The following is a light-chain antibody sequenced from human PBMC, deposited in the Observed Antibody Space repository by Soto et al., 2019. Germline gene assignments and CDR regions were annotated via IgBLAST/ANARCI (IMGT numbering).Light chain of an antibody. CDR2: GAS. CDR1: QTVSSGY. CDR3: QQYGSSPRT. V-gene: IGKV3-20*01. Sequence: EVVLTQSPGTLSLSPGERATLSCRASQTVSSGYLAWYQQKPGQSPRLLIYGASSRATGIPARFSGSGSGTDSTLTISRLEPEDFAVYYCQQYGSSPRTFGQGTKVDIK. J-gene: IGKJ1*01.